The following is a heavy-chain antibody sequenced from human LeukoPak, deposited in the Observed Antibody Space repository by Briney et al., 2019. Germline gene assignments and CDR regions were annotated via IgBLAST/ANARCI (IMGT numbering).Heavy chain of an antibody. CDR1: GFTFDDYG. CDR2: INWNGGST. CDR3: ARDHDSSGYYGGSIDY. J-gene: IGHJ4*02. V-gene: IGHV3-20*04. Sequence: SGGSLRLSCAASGFTFDDYGMSWVRQAPGKGLEWVSGINWNGGSTGYADSVKGRFTISRDNAKNSLYLQMNSLRAEDTAVYYCARDHDSSGYYGGSIDYWGQGTLVTVSS. D-gene: IGHD3-22*01.